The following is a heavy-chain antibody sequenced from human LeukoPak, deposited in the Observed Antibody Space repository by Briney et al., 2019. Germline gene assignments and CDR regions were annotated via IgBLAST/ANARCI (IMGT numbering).Heavy chain of an antibody. CDR2: IYHSGST. CDR1: GYSISSDYY. D-gene: IGHD1-1*01. Sequence: PSETLSLTCAVSGYSISSDYYWGWIRQPPGKGLEWIRSIYHSGSTYYNPSLKSRVTISVDTSKNQFSLKLSSVTAADTAVYYCARVLTTRSVTARDYWGQGTLVTVSS. CDR3: ARVLTTRSVTARDY. V-gene: IGHV4-38-2*01. J-gene: IGHJ4*02.